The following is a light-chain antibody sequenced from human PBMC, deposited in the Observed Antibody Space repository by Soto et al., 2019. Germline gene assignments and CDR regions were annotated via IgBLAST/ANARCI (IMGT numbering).Light chain of an antibody. V-gene: IGLV2-14*01. J-gene: IGLJ2*01. CDR3: ISYTTTSAVI. CDR1: SSDIGRYNY. CDR2: EVS. Sequence: QSALSQPASVSGSPGQSITISCTGTSSDIGRYNYVSWYQQHPGMAPQLLIYEVSDRPSGVSNRFSGSKSGNTASLTISGLQAEDEADYFCISYTTTSAVIFGGGTKLTVL.